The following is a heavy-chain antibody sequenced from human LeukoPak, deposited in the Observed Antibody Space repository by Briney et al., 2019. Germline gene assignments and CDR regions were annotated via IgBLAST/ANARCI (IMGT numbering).Heavy chain of an antibody. J-gene: IGHJ4*02. V-gene: IGHV3-48*01. CDR2: ISSSSSTI. CDR1: GFTFSSYS. D-gene: IGHD2-15*01. Sequence: GGSLRLFCAASGFTFSSYSMNWVRQAPGKGLEWVSYISSSSSTIYYADSVKGRFTISRDNSMNTLYLQMNSLRAEDTAVYYCARDVGSGGALDYWGQGTLVTVSS. CDR3: ARDVGSGGALDY.